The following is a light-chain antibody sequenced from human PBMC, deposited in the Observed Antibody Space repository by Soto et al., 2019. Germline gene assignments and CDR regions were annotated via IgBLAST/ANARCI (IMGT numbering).Light chain of an antibody. CDR2: WAS. J-gene: IGKJ4*01. V-gene: IGKV4-1*01. CDR3: QQYYETHLT. Sequence: DIVMTQSPDSLAVSLGERATINCKSSQSVLYSSNNKNYLAWYQQKPGQPPKLLIYWASTRESGVPDRFSGSGSGTDFTLTISSLQAEDVAVYYCQQYYETHLTFGGGTKVDNK. CDR1: QSVLYSSNNKNY.